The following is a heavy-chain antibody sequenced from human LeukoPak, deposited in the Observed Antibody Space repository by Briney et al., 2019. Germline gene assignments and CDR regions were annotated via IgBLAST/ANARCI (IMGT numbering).Heavy chain of an antibody. Sequence: GGSLTLSCSASGFTFSSYRMNWVRQAPGKGLEWVSSLSSSSSYIYYADSVKGRFTISRDNAKNSLDLQMNSLRAEDTAVYYCAVRYSARWYLFDYWGQGTLVTVSS. CDR3: AVRYSARWYLFDY. CDR2: LSSSSSYI. J-gene: IGHJ4*02. D-gene: IGHD6-13*01. V-gene: IGHV3-21*01. CDR1: GFTFSSYR.